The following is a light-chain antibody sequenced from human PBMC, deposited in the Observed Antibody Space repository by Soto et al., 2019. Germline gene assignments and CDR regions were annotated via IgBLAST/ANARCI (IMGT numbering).Light chain of an antibody. V-gene: IGLV1-44*01. Sequence: QSVLTQPPSASGTPGQRVTISCSGSSSNIGSNTVNWYHQLPGTAPKLLIYSNNQRPSGVPDRFSGSKSGTSASLAISGLQSEDEADYYCAAWDDSLNGWGVVFGGGTKVTVL. CDR2: SNN. CDR1: SSNIGSNT. J-gene: IGLJ2*01. CDR3: AAWDDSLNGWGVV.